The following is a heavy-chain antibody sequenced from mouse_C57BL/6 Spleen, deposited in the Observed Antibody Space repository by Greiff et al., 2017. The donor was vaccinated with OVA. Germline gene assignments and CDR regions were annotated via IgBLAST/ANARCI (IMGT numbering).Heavy chain of an antibody. CDR1: GFTFTDYY. V-gene: IGHV7-3*01. D-gene: IGHD2-2*01. CDR2: IRNKANGYTT. J-gene: IGHJ2*01. Sequence: DVKLVESGGGLVQPGGSLSLSCAASGFTFTDYYMSWVRQPPGKALEWLGFIRNKANGYTTEYSASVKGRFTISRDNSQSILYLQMNALRAEDSATYYCARYSGYTGYFDYWGQGTTLTVSS. CDR3: ARYSGYTGYFDY.